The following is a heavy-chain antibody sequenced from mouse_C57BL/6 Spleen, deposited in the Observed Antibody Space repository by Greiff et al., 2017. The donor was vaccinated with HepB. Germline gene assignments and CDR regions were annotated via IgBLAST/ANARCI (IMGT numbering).Heavy chain of an antibody. V-gene: IGHV1-9*01. J-gene: IGHJ3*01. CDR2: ILPGSGST. CDR1: GYTFTGYC. D-gene: IGHD1-1*01. CDR3: GRRGDYYGSSSAWFAY. Sequence: QVQLKESGAELMKPGASVKLSCKATGYTFTGYCVEWVKQRPGHGLEWIGEILPGSGSTNYNAKFKGKATCTADTSSNTAYMQHSSLPTEDAAIYYCGRRGDYYGSSSAWFAYWGQGTLVTVSA.